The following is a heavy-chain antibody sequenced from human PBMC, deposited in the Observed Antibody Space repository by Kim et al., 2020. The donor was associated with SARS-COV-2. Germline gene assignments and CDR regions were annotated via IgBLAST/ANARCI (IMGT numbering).Heavy chain of an antibody. Sequence: GGSLRLSCAASGFTFSSYAMSWVRQAPGKGLEWVSAISGSGGSTYYADSVKGRFTISRYNSKNTLYLQMNSLRAEDTAVYYCAKTSGARELLLNAFDICGQGTMVTVSS. V-gene: IGHV3-23*01. CDR3: AKTSGARELLLNAFDI. J-gene: IGHJ3*02. CDR2: ISGSGGST. D-gene: IGHD1-26*01. CDR1: GFTFSSYA.